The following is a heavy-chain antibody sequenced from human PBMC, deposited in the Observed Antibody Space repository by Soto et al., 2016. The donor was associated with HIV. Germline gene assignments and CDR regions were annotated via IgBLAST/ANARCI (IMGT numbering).Heavy chain of an antibody. CDR2: IYYSGST. Sequence: QVQLQESGPGLVKPSETLSLTCTVSGGSVSSGSYYWSWIRQPPGKGLEWIGYIYYSGSTNYNPSLKSRVTISVDTSKNQFSLNLSSVTAADTAVYYCARVAEDSELRYNWFDPWGQGTLVTVSS. V-gene: IGHV4-61*01. D-gene: IGHD6-6*01. CDR1: GGSVSSGSYY. J-gene: IGHJ5*02. CDR3: ARVAEDSELRYNWFDP.